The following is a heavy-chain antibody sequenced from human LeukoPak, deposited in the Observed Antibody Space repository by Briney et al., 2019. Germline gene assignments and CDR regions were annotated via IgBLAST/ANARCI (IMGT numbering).Heavy chain of an antibody. D-gene: IGHD3-10*01. V-gene: IGHV3-23*01. CDR1: GFTFSSYA. Sequence: GGSLRLSCAASGFTFSSYAMSWVRQAPGKGLEWVSAISGSGGSTYYADSVKGRFTISRDNSKNTLYLQMNSLRAEDTAVYYCAKDQPGSGSWLYYYGMDVWGQGTTVTVSS. J-gene: IGHJ6*02. CDR2: ISGSGGST. CDR3: AKDQPGSGSWLYYYGMDV.